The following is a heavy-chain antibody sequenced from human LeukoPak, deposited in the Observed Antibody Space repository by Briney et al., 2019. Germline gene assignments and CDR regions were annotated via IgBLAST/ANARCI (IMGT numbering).Heavy chain of an antibody. Sequence: PSETLSLTCAVYGGSFSGYYWSWIRQPPGKGLEWIGEINHSGSTNYNPSLKSRVTISVDTSKNQFSLKLSSVTAADTAVYHCARSDYYMDVWGKGTTVTVSS. J-gene: IGHJ6*03. CDR2: INHSGST. CDR1: GGSFSGYY. V-gene: IGHV4-34*01. CDR3: ARSDYYMDV.